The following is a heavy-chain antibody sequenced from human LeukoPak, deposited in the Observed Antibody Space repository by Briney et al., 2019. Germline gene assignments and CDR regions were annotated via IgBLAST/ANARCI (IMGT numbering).Heavy chain of an antibody. D-gene: IGHD3-22*01. CDR1: GYTFTRYA. V-gene: IGHV7-4-1*02. CDR3: ARAPYDSSGYYVY. Sequence: ASVKVSCKASGYTFTRYAMNWVRQAPGQGPEWMGWINTNTGNPTYAQGFTGRSVFSLDTSVSTAFLQITSLKAEDTAVYYCARAPYDSSGYYVYWGQGTLVTVSS. CDR2: INTNTGNP. J-gene: IGHJ4*02.